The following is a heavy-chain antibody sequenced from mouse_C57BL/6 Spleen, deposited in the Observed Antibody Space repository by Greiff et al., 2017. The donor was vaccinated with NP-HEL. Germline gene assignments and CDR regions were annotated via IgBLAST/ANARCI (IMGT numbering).Heavy chain of an antibody. J-gene: IGHJ4*01. CDR3: ARSDATVGYALDY. V-gene: IGHV14-2*01. CDR2: IDPADGDT. D-gene: IGHD1-1*01. Sequence: VQLQQSGAELVKPGASVKLSCTASGFNINDYYMHWVKQRTEQGLEWIGRIDPADGDTKYAPKFQGKATITADKSSNTAYLQLSSLTSEDTAVYYCARSDATVGYALDYWGQGTTLTVSS. CDR1: GFNINDYY.